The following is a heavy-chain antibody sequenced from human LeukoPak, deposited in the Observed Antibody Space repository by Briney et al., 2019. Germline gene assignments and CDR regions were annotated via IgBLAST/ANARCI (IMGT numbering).Heavy chain of an antibody. D-gene: IGHD6-19*01. CDR2: MNPNSGGT. CDR1: GYTFTSYD. J-gene: IGHJ5*02. V-gene: IGHV1-2*02. CDR3: ARDPSGSGWYPDWFDP. Sequence: ASVKVSCKASGYTFTSYDINWVRQATGQGLEWMGWMNPNSGGTNYAQKFQGRVTMTRDTSISTAYMELSRLRSDDTAVYYCARDPSGSGWYPDWFDPWGQGTLVTVSS.